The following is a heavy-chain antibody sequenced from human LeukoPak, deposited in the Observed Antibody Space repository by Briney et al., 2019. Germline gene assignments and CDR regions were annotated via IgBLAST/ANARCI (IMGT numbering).Heavy chain of an antibody. V-gene: IGHV1-69*05. D-gene: IGHD1-7*01. CDR1: GGTFSSYA. CDR2: IIPIFGTA. CDR3: ARDNYAGANWLDP. Sequence: SVKVSCKASGGTFSSYAISWVRQAPGQGLEWMGGIIPIFGTANYAQKFQGRVTITTDESTSTAYMELSSLRSEDTAVYYCARDNYAGANWLDPWGQGTLVTVSS. J-gene: IGHJ5*02.